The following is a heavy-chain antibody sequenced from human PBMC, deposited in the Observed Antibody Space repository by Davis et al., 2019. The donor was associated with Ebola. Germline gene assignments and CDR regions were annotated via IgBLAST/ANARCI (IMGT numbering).Heavy chain of an antibody. CDR2: MNPKSGNT. Sequence: AASVKVSCKASEYTFTSYDINWVRQATGQGLEWMGWMNPKSGNTGYAEKFQGRVTVTRDTSTTTVYMDLSSLRSEDTALYYCTTPGGQDSGYDVFDIWGQGTMVTVSS. V-gene: IGHV1-8*01. CDR3: TTPGGQDSGYDVFDI. J-gene: IGHJ3*02. D-gene: IGHD5-12*01. CDR1: EYTFTSYD.